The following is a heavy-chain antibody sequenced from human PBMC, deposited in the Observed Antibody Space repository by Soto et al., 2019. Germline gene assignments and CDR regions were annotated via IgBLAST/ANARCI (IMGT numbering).Heavy chain of an antibody. D-gene: IGHD3-10*01. CDR1: GYTFSNYG. CDR2: IWYDGSNK. V-gene: IGHV3-33*01. CDR3: ASALETGDY. J-gene: IGHJ4*02. Sequence: QVQLVESGGGVVQPGRTLRLSCVASGYTFSNYGMHWVRQARGKGPEWVAVIWYDGSNKDYADSVKGRFTISRDNSRNTLYLQMNSLRAEDTAVYYCASALETGDYWGQGTLVTVSS.